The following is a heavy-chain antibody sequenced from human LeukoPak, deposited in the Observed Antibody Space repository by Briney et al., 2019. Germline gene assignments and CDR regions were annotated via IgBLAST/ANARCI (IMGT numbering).Heavy chain of an antibody. CDR2: IYYSGST. Sequence: SETLSLTCTVSGGSISNYYWSWIRQPPGKGLEWIGYIYYSGSTNYNPSLKSRVTISVDTSKNQFSLKLSSVTAADTAVYYCARQPHITLVRNWAFDIWGQGTMVAVSS. V-gene: IGHV4-59*08. CDR3: ARQPHITLVRNWAFDI. J-gene: IGHJ3*02. D-gene: IGHD3-10*01. CDR1: GGSISNYY.